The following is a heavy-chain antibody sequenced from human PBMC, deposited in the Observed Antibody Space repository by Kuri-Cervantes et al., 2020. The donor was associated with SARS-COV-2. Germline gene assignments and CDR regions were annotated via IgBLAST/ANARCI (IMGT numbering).Heavy chain of an antibody. D-gene: IGHD2-21*02. CDR3: ARSMVGTRTPLDAFDI. V-gene: IGHV4-59*11. J-gene: IGHJ3*02. Sequence: AETLSLTCAASGGSISSHYWSWIRQPPGKGLEWIGYIYYSGSTNYNPSLKSRVTISVDTSKNQFSLKLSSVSAADTAVYYCARSMVGTRTPLDAFDIWGQGTMVTVSS. CDR1: GGSISSHY. CDR2: IYYSGST.